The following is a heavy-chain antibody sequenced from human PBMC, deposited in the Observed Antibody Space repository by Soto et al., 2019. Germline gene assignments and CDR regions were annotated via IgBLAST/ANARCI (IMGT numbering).Heavy chain of an antibody. CDR3: AKDPRVDSRGGSCYSGGEGAFDI. D-gene: IGHD2-15*01. CDR2: ISYDGSNK. Sequence: QVQLVESGGGVVQPGRSLRLSCAASGFTFSSYGMHWVRQAPGKGLEWVAVISYDGSNKYYADSVKGRFTISRDNSKNLLYLQNNSLRAEETAVYYCAKDPRVDSRGGSCYSGGEGAFDIWGQGTMVTVSS. J-gene: IGHJ3*02. V-gene: IGHV3-30*18. CDR1: GFTFSSYG.